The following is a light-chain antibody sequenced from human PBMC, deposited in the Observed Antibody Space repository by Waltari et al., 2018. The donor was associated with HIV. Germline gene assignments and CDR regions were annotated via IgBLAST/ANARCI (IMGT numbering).Light chain of an antibody. V-gene: IGLV1-47*01. CDR3: VGWDSSLSAYV. Sequence: QSFLTQPPSASGTPGQTVTISCSGSSSNIANDNVYWYQQLPGMTPKLRIYKNFLRPSGVPDRFAASKSGTSASLTISGLRSADEADYYCVGWDSSLSAYVFGAGTKVAVL. J-gene: IGLJ1*01. CDR1: SSNIANDN. CDR2: KNF.